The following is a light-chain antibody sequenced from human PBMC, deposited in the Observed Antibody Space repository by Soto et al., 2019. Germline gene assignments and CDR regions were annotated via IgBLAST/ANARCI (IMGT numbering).Light chain of an antibody. CDR3: CSYTASDLWV. CDR2: EVS. Sequence: QSALTQPPSASGSPGQSVTISCTGTSSDVGGYNYVSWYQQHPGKAPKLMIYEVSKRPSGVPDRFSGSKSGNTASLTVSGLQAEDEADYFCCSYTASDLWVFGGGTKVTVL. J-gene: IGLJ3*02. V-gene: IGLV2-8*01. CDR1: SSDVGGYNY.